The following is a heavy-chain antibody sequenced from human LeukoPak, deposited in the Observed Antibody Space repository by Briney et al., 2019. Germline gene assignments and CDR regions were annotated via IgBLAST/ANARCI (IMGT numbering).Heavy chain of an antibody. V-gene: IGHV4-61*05. D-gene: IGHD6-19*01. CDR3: AKSSGWYVSWFDP. J-gene: IGHJ5*02. CDR2: IYYSGST. Sequence: PSETLSLTCTVSGGSISSSSYYWGWIRQPPGKGLEWIGYIYYSGSTNYNPSLKSRVTISVDTSKNQFSLKLSSVTAADTAVYYCAKSSGWYVSWFDPWGQGTLVTVSS. CDR1: GGSISSSSYY.